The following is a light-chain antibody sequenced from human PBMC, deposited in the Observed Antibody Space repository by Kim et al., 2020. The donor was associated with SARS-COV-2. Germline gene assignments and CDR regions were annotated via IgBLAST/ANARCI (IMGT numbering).Light chain of an antibody. CDR2: NVS. V-gene: IGLV2-14*03. Sequence: GQSITISCTGTSSDVGGYTCVSWYQQHPGKAPKLIIHNVSKRPSGVSNRFSGSKSGNTASLTISGLQAEDEADYYCNSYTSSSTLVFATGTKVTVL. CDR1: SSDVGGYTC. J-gene: IGLJ1*01. CDR3: NSYTSSSTLV.